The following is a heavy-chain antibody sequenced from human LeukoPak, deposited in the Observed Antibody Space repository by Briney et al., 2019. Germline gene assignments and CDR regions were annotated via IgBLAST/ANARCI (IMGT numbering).Heavy chain of an antibody. Sequence: GGSLRLSCAASGFTFSSYAMSWVRQAPGKGLERVSAISGSGGSTYYADSVKGRFTISRDNSKSTLYLQMNSLRAEDTAVYYCAKDRYYYGSGSYSGNYWGQGTLVTVSS. CDR2: ISGSGGST. CDR3: AKDRYYYGSGSYSGNY. D-gene: IGHD3-10*01. J-gene: IGHJ4*02. V-gene: IGHV3-23*01. CDR1: GFTFSSYA.